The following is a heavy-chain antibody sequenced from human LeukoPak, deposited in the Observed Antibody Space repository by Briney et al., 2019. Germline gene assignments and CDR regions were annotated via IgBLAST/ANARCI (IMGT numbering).Heavy chain of an antibody. V-gene: IGHV4-4*09. CDR3: ARRSTPMAHFDY. J-gene: IGHJ4*02. Sequence: PSETLSLTCTVSGGSISSYYWSWIRQPPGKGLEWIGYIYTSGSTNYNPSLKSRVTISADTSKNQSSLKLSSVTAADTAVYYCARRSTPMAHFDYWGQGTLVTVSS. D-gene: IGHD5-18*01. CDR1: GGSISSYY. CDR2: IYTSGST.